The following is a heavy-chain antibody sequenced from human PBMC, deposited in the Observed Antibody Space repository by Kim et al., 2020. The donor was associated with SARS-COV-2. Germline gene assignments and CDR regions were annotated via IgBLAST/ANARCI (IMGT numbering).Heavy chain of an antibody. CDR3: ASRRYTGTYCYFHY. V-gene: IGHV3-74*01. D-gene: IGHD1-26*01. CDR2: INGNGGTT. Sequence: GGSLRLSCAASGFTFSSYWMNWVRQAPGKGLVWVSRINGNGGTTSYADSVKGRFTISRDNAKSTLYLQMNSLRAEDTAVYYCASRRYTGTYCYFHYWGQGNLVTVPS. CDR1: GFTFSSYW. J-gene: IGHJ4*02.